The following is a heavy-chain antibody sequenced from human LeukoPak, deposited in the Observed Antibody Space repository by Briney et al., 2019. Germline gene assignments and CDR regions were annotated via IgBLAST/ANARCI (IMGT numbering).Heavy chain of an antibody. CDR3: ARVAGYSSGWMEFDY. CDR1: GYTFTSYD. CDR2: MNPNSGNT. Sequence: GASVKVSCKASGYTFTSYDINWVRQATGQGLEWMGWMNPNSGNTNYAQKLQGRVTMTTDTSTSTAYMELRSLRSDDTAVYYCARVAGYSSGWMEFDYWGQGTLVTVSS. J-gene: IGHJ4*02. V-gene: IGHV1-18*01. D-gene: IGHD6-19*01.